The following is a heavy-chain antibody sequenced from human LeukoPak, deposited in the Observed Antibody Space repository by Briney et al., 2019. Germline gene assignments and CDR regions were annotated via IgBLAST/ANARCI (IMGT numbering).Heavy chain of an antibody. CDR1: DGSISNSY. Sequence: SETLSLTCTVSDGSISNSYWSWIRQPPGKGLEWIGYIYYSGSTNYNPSLKSRVTISIDTSKNQFSLKLSSVTAADTAMYYCARGLNYDLFASGNWFDPWGQGTLVTVSS. CDR3: ARGLNYDLFASGNWFDP. CDR2: IYYSGST. D-gene: IGHD3-9*01. J-gene: IGHJ5*02. V-gene: IGHV4-59*01.